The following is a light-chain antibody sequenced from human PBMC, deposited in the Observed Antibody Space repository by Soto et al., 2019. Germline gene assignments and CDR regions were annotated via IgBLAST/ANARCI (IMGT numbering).Light chain of an antibody. J-gene: IGKJ1*01. V-gene: IGKV3-20*01. CDR1: QSLSSRY. CDR3: QQYDTSRRT. Sequence: EIVLTQSPGTLSLSPGERATLSCRASQSLSSRYLAWYQQTPGQAPRLLIYGASSRATGVPDRFSGSGSGTDFSLTISRLEPEDFAVDYCQQYDTSRRTFGQGTKVDIK. CDR2: GAS.